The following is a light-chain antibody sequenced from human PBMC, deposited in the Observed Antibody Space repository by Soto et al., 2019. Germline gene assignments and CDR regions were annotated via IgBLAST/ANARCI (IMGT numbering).Light chain of an antibody. CDR1: SSNIESNS. CDR2: SNN. Sequence: QSVLTHLHSASATPVQSGTISCSGSSSNIESNSVNWYQQHTGTAPILLIYSNNQRPSGVPDRFSGSQSGTSASPAISGLQSEDEADYYCAAWDDSLIGFVFGTGTTVPVL. J-gene: IGLJ1*01. V-gene: IGLV1-44*01. CDR3: AAWDDSLIGFV.